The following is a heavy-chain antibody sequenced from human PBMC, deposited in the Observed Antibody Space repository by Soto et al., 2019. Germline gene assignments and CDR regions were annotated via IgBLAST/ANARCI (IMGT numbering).Heavy chain of an antibody. CDR3: ARGGITMVRGVLKFNWFDP. J-gene: IGHJ5*02. CDR1: GGSFSGYY. Sequence: PSETLSLTCAVYGGSFSGYYWSWIRQPPGKGLEWIGEINHSGSTNYNPSLKSRVTISVDTSKNQFSLKLSSVTAADTAVYYCARGGITMVRGVLKFNWFDPWGQGTLVTVSS. D-gene: IGHD3-10*01. CDR2: INHSGST. V-gene: IGHV4-34*01.